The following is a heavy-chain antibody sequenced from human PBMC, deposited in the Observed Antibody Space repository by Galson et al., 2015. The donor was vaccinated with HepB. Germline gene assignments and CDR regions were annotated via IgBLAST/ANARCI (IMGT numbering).Heavy chain of an antibody. V-gene: IGHV3-30*04. CDR3: AREYSSRGCTKREAGDF. Sequence: SLKLSCAAADYTFSSYAMHWVRQAPGQGLEWMGGILPVFSTTNYADKFKGRVTITRDNSKSTVYLQMNSLRAEDTAVYYCAREYSSRGCTKREAGDFWGQGTLVTVSS. CDR2: ILPVFSTT. J-gene: IGHJ4*02. CDR1: DYTFSSYA. D-gene: IGHD6-13*01.